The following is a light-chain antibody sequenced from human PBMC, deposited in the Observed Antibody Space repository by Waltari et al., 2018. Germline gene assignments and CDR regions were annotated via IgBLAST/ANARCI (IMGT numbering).Light chain of an antibody. J-gene: IGLJ3*02. CDR3: ASWDDYLGGWE. CDR2: SNN. CDR1: NSHIRSPY. Sequence: QSALTQPPSASRTPGQRATISCSGSNSHIRSPYGCWYQQFPGTAPKLPIYSNNQRPSGIHDRFSGSKSGTAASLAISGRRSEDEADYYCASWDDYLGGWEFGGGTKVTVL. V-gene: IGLV1-47*02.